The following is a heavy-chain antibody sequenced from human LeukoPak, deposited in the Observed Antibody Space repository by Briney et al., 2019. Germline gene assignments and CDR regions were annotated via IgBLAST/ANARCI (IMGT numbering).Heavy chain of an antibody. D-gene: IGHD3/OR15-3a*01. J-gene: IGHJ5*02. CDR2: ISWNSGSI. V-gene: IGHV3-9*01. Sequence: GGSLRLSCAASGFTFDDYAMHWVRQAPGKGLEWVSGISWNSGSIGYADSVKGRFTISRDNAKNSLYLQMNSLRAEDTALYYCAKDIGTLDRSWGQGTLVTVSS. CDR3: AKDIGTLDRS. CDR1: GFTFDDYA.